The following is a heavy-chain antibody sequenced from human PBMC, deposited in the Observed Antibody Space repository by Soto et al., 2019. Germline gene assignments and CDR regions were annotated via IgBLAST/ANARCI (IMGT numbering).Heavy chain of an antibody. J-gene: IGHJ3*02. CDR1: GDSVSSNSAA. CDR3: TRWRSDGFDI. V-gene: IGHV6-1*01. CDR2: TYYRSKWYN. D-gene: IGHD3-3*01. Sequence: QVQLQQSGPGLVKPSQTLSLTCAISGDSVSSNSAAWNWIRQSPSRGLEWLGRTYYRSKWYNDFAVSLRXXIXIXXATSWNQSSLQLNSMTPEDTAVYYCTRWRSDGFDIWGQGTMVTVSS.